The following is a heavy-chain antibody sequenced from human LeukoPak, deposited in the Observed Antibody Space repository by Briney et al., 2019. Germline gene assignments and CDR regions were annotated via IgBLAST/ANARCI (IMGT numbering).Heavy chain of an antibody. CDR1: GFTFSSSD. CDR2: ISYDATNK. V-gene: IGHV3-30*18. Sequence: GGSLRLSCAASGFTFSSSDMHWVRQAPGKGLEWVAVISYDATNKYYVDSVKGRFTLSRDHSKNTLYLQTNTLRPEDTAVYYCAKASSSYFYYFASWGQGTLVTVSS. CDR3: AKASSSYFYYFAS. J-gene: IGHJ4*02. D-gene: IGHD6-13*01.